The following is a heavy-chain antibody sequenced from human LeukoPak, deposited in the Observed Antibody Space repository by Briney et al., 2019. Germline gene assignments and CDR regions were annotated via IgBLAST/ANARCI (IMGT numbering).Heavy chain of an antibody. Sequence: SVKVSCKASGGTFSSYAISWVRQAPGQGLEWMGGIIPIFGTANYAQKFQGRVTITADESTSTAYMELSSLRSEDTAVYYCARDPTVTTPFDYWGQGTLVTVSS. CDR3: ARDPTVTTPFDY. V-gene: IGHV1-69*13. D-gene: IGHD4-17*01. J-gene: IGHJ4*02. CDR1: GGTFSSYA. CDR2: IIPIFGTA.